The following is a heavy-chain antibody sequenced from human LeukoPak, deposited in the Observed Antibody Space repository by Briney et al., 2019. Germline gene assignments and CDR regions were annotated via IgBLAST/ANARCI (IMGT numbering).Heavy chain of an antibody. CDR1: GFTFSSYG. J-gene: IGHJ4*02. CDR2: IRYDGSNK. D-gene: IGHD3-22*01. Sequence: PGGSLRLSCAASGFTFSSYGMHWVRQAPGKGLEWVAFIRYDGSNKYYADSVKGRFTISRDNSKNTLYLQMNSLRAEDTAVYYFATPYYYDSSAYLGGFDYWGQGTLVTVSS. V-gene: IGHV3-30*02. CDR3: ATPYYYDSSAYLGGFDY.